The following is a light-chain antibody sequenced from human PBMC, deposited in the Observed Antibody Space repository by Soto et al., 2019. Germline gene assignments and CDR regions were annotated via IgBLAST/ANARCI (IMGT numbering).Light chain of an antibody. J-gene: IGKJ5*01. Sequence: EIVLTQSPGTLSLSPGERATLSCSASHSVSSSYLAWYQQKPGQAPRRLIYVASSRATGIPDRFSGSGSGTDFTLTISTLEPEDFAVYYCQQYGSSPPITFGQGTRLEIK. V-gene: IGKV3-20*01. CDR3: QQYGSSPPIT. CDR2: VAS. CDR1: HSVSSSY.